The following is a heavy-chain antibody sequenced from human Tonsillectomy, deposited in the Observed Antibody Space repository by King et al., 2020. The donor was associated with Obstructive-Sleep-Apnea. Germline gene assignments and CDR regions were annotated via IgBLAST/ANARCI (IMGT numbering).Heavy chain of an antibody. CDR2: IYYSGGT. CDR1: GVSVSSYY. D-gene: IGHD1-1*01. J-gene: IGHJ4*02. Sequence: VQLQESGPGLVKPSETLSLTCTVSGVSVSSYYWNWIRQPPGKGLEWIGYIYYSGGTNSNPSLQSRVTISVDTSKNQFSLKLSSVTAADTAVYYCTTSQTDQPDHWGQGTLVTVSS. V-gene: IGHV4-59*02. CDR3: TTSQTDQPDH.